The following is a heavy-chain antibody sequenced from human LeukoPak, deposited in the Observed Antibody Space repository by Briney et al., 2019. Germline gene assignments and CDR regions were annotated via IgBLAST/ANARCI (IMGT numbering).Heavy chain of an antibody. CDR2: INPSVGTT. Sequence: GASVKVSCKASGYTFTKYYIHWVRQAPGQGLEWVAIINPSVGTTLYSQNFQGRVTLTRDTSTTTVYMEVTGLRSDDTAVYYCAREEMMVILALDMWGQGTMVTVSS. V-gene: IGHV1-46*01. D-gene: IGHD2-21*01. CDR1: GYTFTKYY. CDR3: AREEMMVILALDM. J-gene: IGHJ3*02.